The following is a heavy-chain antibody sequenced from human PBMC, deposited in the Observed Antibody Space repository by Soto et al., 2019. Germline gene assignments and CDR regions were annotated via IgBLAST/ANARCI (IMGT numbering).Heavy chain of an antibody. J-gene: IGHJ6*02. D-gene: IGHD4-17*01. CDR1: GFTFTSNA. CDR3: AKGPTVRNYYYYGMDV. Sequence: HPGGSLRLSCAASGFTFTSNAMSGFRQAPGKGLEWVSAISGSGGSTYYADSVKGRFTISRDNSKNTLYLQMNSLRAEDTAVYYCAKGPTVRNYYYYGMDVWGQGTTVTVSS. V-gene: IGHV3-23*01. CDR2: ISGSGGST.